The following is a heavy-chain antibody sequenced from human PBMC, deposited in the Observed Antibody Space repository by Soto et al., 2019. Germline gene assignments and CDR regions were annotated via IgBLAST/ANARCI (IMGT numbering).Heavy chain of an antibody. CDR2: IYYSGST. CDR1: GGSVSSGSYY. CDR3: ARDSCYDSSGYYPGCDGMDV. D-gene: IGHD3-22*01. J-gene: IGHJ6*02. Sequence: SETLSLTCTVSGGSVSSGSYYWSWIRQPPGKGLEWIGYIYYSGSTHYNPSLKSRVTISVDTSKNQFSLKLCSVTAADTAVYYCARDSCYDSSGYYPGCDGMDVWGQGTTVTVSS. V-gene: IGHV4-61*01.